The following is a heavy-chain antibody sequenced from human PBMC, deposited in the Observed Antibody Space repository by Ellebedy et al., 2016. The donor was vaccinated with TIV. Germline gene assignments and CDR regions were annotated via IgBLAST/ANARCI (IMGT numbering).Heavy chain of an antibody. CDR1: GFTFSSYA. CDR3: AKVRGGGSDSSAPRYYFDY. V-gene: IGHV3-23*01. CDR2: ISNTGSRT. J-gene: IGHJ4*02. D-gene: IGHD3-22*01. Sequence: GESLKISCAASGFTFSSYAMSWVRQAPGKGLEWVSTISNTGSRTYYADSVEGRFIISRDNSKKTLYLQMNSLRADDTAVYYCAKVRGGGSDSSAPRYYFDYWGLGTLVTVSS.